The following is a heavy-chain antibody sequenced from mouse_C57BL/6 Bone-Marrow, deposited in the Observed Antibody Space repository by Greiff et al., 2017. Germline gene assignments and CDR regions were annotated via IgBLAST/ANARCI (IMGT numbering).Heavy chain of an antibody. J-gene: IGHJ2*01. Sequence: EVQLQQSGTVLARPGASVKMSCKTSGYTFTSYWMPWVQQRPGQGLEWIGAIYPGNSDTSYNQKFKGQAKLTAVTSASTADMELSSLTNEDSAVYYCTREETAQASFDYWGQGTTLTVSS. CDR2: IYPGNSDT. V-gene: IGHV1-5*01. CDR3: TREETAQASFDY. D-gene: IGHD3-2*02. CDR1: GYTFTSYW.